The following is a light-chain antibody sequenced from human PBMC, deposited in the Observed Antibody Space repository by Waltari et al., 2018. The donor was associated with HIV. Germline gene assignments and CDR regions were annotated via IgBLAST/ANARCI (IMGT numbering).Light chain of an antibody. CDR2: WAS. J-gene: IGKJ2*01. CDR3: QQYYITPYT. CDR1: QSLLYSSNNKNY. V-gene: IGKV4-1*01. Sequence: DIVMTQSPDSLTVSLGERATMNCKSSQSLLYSSNNKNYLAWYQQKPGQPPKLLIYWASTRESGVPDRFSGSGSWTDFTLTISSLQAEDVAVYYCQQYYITPYTFGQGTKLEIK.